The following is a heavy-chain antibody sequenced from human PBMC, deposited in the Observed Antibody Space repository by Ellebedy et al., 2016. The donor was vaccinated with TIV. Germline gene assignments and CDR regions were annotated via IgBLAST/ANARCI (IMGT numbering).Heavy chain of an antibody. Sequence: SETLSLTXTVSGGSISSYYWSWIRQPPGKGLEWIGYIYYSGSTNYNPSLKSRVTISVDTSKNQFSLKLSSVTAADTAVYYCARMGNTGTSIYYYYYGMDVWGQGTTVTVSS. CDR3: ARMGNTGTSIYYYYYGMDV. V-gene: IGHV4-59*01. CDR2: IYYSGST. D-gene: IGHD4-11*01. CDR1: GGSISSYY. J-gene: IGHJ6*02.